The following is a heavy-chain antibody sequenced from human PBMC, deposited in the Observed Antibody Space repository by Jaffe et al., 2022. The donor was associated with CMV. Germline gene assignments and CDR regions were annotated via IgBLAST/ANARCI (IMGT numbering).Heavy chain of an antibody. CDR2: LYYTGST. CDR3: ARIRTLADRPTYYYGMDV. CDR1: GDSISNYY. Sequence: QVQLQESGPGLVKPSETLSLTCTVSGDSISNYYWSWIRQSPGKGLEWIGYLYYTGSTNYNPSLKSRLTMSVDTSKKHFSLKLSSVTAADTAVYYCARIRTLADRPTYYYGMDVWGQGTTVTVSS. D-gene: IGHD6-6*01. V-gene: IGHV4-59*01. J-gene: IGHJ6*02.